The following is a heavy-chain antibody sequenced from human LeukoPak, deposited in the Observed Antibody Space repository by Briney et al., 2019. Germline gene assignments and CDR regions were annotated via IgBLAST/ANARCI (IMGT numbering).Heavy chain of an antibody. Sequence: SETLSLTCTVSGGSISSYYWSWIRQPPGKGLEWIGYIYYSGSTNYNPSLKSRVTISVDTSKNQFSLKLSSVTAADTAVHYCARGVYCSSTSCYYYYFDYWGQGTLVTVSS. CDR1: GGSISSYY. V-gene: IGHV4-59*01. J-gene: IGHJ4*02. D-gene: IGHD2-2*01. CDR2: IYYSGST. CDR3: ARGVYCSSTSCYYYYFDY.